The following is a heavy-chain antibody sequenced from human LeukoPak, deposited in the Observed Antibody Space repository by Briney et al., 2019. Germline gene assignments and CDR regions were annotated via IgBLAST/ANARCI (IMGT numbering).Heavy chain of an antibody. D-gene: IGHD5-18*01. Sequence: PGRSLRLSCAASGFTFSSYAMHWVRQAPGKGLEWVAVISYDGSNKYYADSVKGRFTISRDNSKNTLYLQMNSLRAEDTAVYYCAGAVYSSGSDYWGQGTLVTVSS. J-gene: IGHJ4*02. CDR2: ISYDGSNK. V-gene: IGHV3-30-3*01. CDR3: AGAVYSSGSDY. CDR1: GFTFSSYA.